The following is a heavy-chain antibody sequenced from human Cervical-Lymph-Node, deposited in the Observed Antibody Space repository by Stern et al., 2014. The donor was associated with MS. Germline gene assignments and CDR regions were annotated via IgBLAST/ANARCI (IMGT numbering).Heavy chain of an antibody. CDR2: INSSGAT. CDR1: GASFSDNY. V-gene: IGHV4-34*01. D-gene: IGHD1-1*01. CDR3: ARERKVERSARLLVSFDV. Sequence: QVQLQQWGAGLLRPSETLSLTCAVHGASFSDNYWSWIRQTPGKGLERIGEINSSGATHYTPSVMIRASLSVDPSSNQFSLKLSSLTAADTAMYYCARERKVERSARLLVSFDVWGQGTLVTVSS. J-gene: IGHJ3*01.